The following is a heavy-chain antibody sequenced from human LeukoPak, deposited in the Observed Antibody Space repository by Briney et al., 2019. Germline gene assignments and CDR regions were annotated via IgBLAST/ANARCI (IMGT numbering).Heavy chain of an antibody. V-gene: IGHV3-53*01. D-gene: IGHD4-23*01. CDR3: ARDRDYGGFDY. CDR2: IYSVGST. J-gene: IGHJ4*02. CDR1: GFTVSSNY. Sequence: GGSLRLSCAASGFTVSSNYMSWVRQAPGKGLEWVSVIYSVGSTYYTDSVKGRFTLSRDNSKNTLYLQMNSLRAEDTAVYYCARDRDYGGFDYWGQGILVTVSS.